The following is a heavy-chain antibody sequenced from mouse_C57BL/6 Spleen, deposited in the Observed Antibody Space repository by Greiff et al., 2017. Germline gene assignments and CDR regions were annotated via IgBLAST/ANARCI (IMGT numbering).Heavy chain of an antibody. J-gene: IGHJ2*01. Sequence: QVQLQQSGAELARPGASVKMSCKASGYTFTSYTMHWVKQRPGQGLEWIGYINPSSGYTKYNQKFKDKATLTADKSSRTAYMQLSSLTSEDSAVYYCARDLYYGSSYRYFDYWGQGTTLTVSS. CDR3: ARDLYYGSSYRYFDY. D-gene: IGHD1-1*01. CDR2: INPSSGYT. CDR1: GYTFTSYT. V-gene: IGHV1-4*01.